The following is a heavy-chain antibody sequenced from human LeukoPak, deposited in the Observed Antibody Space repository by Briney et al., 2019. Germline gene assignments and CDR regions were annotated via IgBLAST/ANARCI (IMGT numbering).Heavy chain of an antibody. CDR3: AKRGDGGHKSLEY. CDR2: ITYDGSSE. V-gene: IGHV3-30*18. CDR1: GFTFSNYG. D-gene: IGHD3-16*01. J-gene: IGHJ4*02. Sequence: PGGSLRLSCAASGFTFSNYGMHWVRQAPGKGLEWAATITYDGSSEYYADSVKDRFTVSRDNSKNTLYLQMSSLKTEDTAVYYCAKRGDGGHKSLEYWGQGTLVIVSS.